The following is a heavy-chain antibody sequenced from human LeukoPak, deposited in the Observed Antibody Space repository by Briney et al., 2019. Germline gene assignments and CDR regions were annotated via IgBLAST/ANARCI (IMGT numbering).Heavy chain of an antibody. V-gene: IGHV1-2*02. J-gene: IGHJ5*02. Sequence: GASVKVSCKASGYTFTGYYMHWVRQAPGQGLEWMGWINPNSGGTNYAQKFQGRVTMTRDTSISTAYMELRSLRSDDTAVYYCARDPPPYGSGTRWFLWFDPWGQGTLVTVSS. D-gene: IGHD3-10*01. CDR2: INPNSGGT. CDR1: GYTFTGYY. CDR3: ARDPPPYGSGTRWFLWFDP.